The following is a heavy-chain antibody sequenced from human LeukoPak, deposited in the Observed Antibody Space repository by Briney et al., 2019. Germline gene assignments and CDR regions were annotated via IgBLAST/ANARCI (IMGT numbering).Heavy chain of an antibody. D-gene: IGHD3-10*01. CDR2: IYHSGST. V-gene: IGHV4-30-2*01. CDR1: GASISSGGYS. Sequence: KPSQTLSLTCAVSGASISSGGYSWSWIRQPPGRGLEWIGYIYHSGSTYYSPSLKSRVTISVDTSKNQFSLKLSSVTAADTAVYYCARDLYYGSGSYYSRFDYWGQGTLVTVSS. J-gene: IGHJ4*02. CDR3: ARDLYYGSGSYYSRFDY.